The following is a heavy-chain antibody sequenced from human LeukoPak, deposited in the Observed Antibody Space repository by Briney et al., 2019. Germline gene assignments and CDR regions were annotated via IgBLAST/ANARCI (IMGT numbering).Heavy chain of an antibody. J-gene: IGHJ6*02. D-gene: IGHD5-18*01. CDR3: AREGAMVQYGMDV. V-gene: IGHV3-48*04. CDR1: GFTFSSYS. Sequence: GRSLRLCCAASGFTFSSYSMNWVRQAPGKGLEWVSYISSSSSTIYYADSVKGRFTISRDNAKNSLYLQMNSLRAEDTAVYYCAREGAMVQYGMDVWGQGTTVTVSS. CDR2: ISSSSSTI.